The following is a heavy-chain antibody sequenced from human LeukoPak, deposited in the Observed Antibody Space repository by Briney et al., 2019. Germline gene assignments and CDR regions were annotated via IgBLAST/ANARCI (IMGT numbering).Heavy chain of an antibody. V-gene: IGHV3-15*01. D-gene: IGHD3-3*01. J-gene: IGHJ4*02. CDR1: GFTFSNAW. CDR3: TTDRATYYDFWSGPR. CDR2: IKSKTDGGTT. Sequence: GGSLRLSCAASGFTFSNAWMSWVRQAPGKGLEWVGRIKSKTDGGTTDYAAPVKGRLTISRDDSKNTLYLQMNSLKTEDTAVYYCTTDRATYYDFWSGPRWGQGTLVTVSS.